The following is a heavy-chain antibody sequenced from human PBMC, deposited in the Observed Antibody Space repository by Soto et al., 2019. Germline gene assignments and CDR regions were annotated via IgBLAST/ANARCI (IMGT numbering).Heavy chain of an antibody. CDR1: GFTVSNNH. D-gene: IGHD3-16*01. CDR2: VHGGGST. J-gene: IGHJ4*02. CDR3: AGRLTTAASLDY. V-gene: IGHV3-53*01. Sequence: VQLVESGGGLIQPGGSLRLSCAASGFTVSNNHMTWVRQAAGKGLELVSFVHGGGSTSYADSVKRRFTISRDNSKNTLYLQMDSLRAEDTAIYYCAGRLTTAASLDYWGRGTLVTVSS.